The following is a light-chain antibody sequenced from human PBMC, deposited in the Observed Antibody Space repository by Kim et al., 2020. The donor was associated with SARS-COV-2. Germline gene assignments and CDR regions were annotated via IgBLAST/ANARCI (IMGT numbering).Light chain of an antibody. CDR1: QDIANS. CDR2: AAS. J-gene: IGKJ1*01. V-gene: IGKV1-27*01. Sequence: ASVGDRVTITCRASQDIANSLAWYQQKPGKVPKVLIYAASTLQSGVPSRFSGSGSGTEFTLTIGSLQTEDVATYYCQKYNSAPWTFGPGTKVDLK. CDR3: QKYNSAPWT.